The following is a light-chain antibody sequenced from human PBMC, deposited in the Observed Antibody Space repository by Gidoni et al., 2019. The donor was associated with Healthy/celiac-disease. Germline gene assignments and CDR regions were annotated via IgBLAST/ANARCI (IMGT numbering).Light chain of an antibody. CDR2: DAA. V-gene: IGKV3-11*01. J-gene: IGKJ5*01. CDR1: QSVSSY. CDR3: QRRSNWPIT. Sequence: IVLTQSPATLSLSPGERATLSCRASQSVSSYLAWYQQQPGQAPRLLIYDAANKATGTPARFSGSGSRADFTLTISSLEPEDFAVYYCQRRSNWPITFGQGTRLEIK.